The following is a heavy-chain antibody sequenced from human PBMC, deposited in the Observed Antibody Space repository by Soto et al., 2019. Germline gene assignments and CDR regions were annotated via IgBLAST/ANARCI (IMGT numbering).Heavy chain of an antibody. CDR3: ASSQRGSYFDY. J-gene: IGHJ4*02. Sequence: QLQLQESGPGLVKPSETLSLTCTVSGGSISSSSYYWGWIRQPPGKGLEWIGNVFYSGSTYYNPSLQGRVTMSVDTSKNPFSLKLSSVTAADTAVYYCASSQRGSYFDYWGQGTLVTVSS. CDR2: VFYSGST. V-gene: IGHV4-39*01. CDR1: GGSISSSSYY. D-gene: IGHD5-12*01.